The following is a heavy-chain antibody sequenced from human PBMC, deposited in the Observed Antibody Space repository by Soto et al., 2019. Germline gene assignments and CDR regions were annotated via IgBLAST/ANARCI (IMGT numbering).Heavy chain of an antibody. CDR2: IKSKTDGGTT. V-gene: IGHV3-15*07. CDR1: GFTFTKAW. D-gene: IGHD2-15*01. Sequence: GGSLRLSCAASGFTFTKAWINWVRQAPGKGLEWVGRIKSKTDGGTTDFAASVEGRFAISRDTSENTLHLQMDSLRAEDTAVYYCARDDVLCDGGRCYGVPLDVWGKGTTVTVSS. J-gene: IGHJ6*04. CDR3: ARDDVLCDGGRCYGVPLDV.